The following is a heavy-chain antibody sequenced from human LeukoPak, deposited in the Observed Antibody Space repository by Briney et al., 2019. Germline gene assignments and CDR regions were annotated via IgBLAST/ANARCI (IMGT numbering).Heavy chain of an antibody. CDR3: ANGDCRGGRCSSGAH. Sequence: GGSLRLSCAASGFTFSSYEMNWVRQAPGKGLEWVAYTRDDASKTWYGGSVKGRFTISRDNSKNTLYLHMNSVRGEDTAMYYCANGDCRGGRCSSGAHWGQGTLVTVSS. CDR1: GFTFSSYE. J-gene: IGHJ4*02. CDR2: TRDDASKT. V-gene: IGHV3-30*02. D-gene: IGHD2-15*01.